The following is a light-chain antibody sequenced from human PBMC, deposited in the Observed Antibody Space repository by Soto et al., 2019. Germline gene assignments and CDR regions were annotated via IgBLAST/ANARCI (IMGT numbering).Light chain of an antibody. Sequence: DIVLTQSPGTLSLSPGERATLSCRTNQSVNSGFLAWYQKEPGQAPRLLLYGISRRAIGIPDRFSGSGSGTDFTLTINRLEPEDFAVYYYQHYDDSVWTFGQGTKVDIK. V-gene: IGKV3-20*01. CDR2: GIS. J-gene: IGKJ1*01. CDR3: QHYDDSVWT. CDR1: QSVNSGF.